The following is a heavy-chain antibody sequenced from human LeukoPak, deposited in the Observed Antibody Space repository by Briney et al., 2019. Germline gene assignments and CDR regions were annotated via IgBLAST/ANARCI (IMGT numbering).Heavy chain of an antibody. D-gene: IGHD1-1*01. J-gene: IGHJ4*02. CDR3: ARHGNYNWNDGRTFDY. V-gene: IGHV4-38-2*01. CDR1: GYPIGSGYF. Sequence: SETLSLTCGVSGYPIGSGYFWGWIRQPPGKGLEWIATIYYSGTTYYNPSLKSRVTISMDTSKNQFSLKLTSVTAADTAMYYRARHGNYNWNDGRTFDYWGQGALVTVSS. CDR2: IYYSGTT.